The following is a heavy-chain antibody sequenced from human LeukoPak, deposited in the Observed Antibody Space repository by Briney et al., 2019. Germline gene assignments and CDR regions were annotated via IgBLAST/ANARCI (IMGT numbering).Heavy chain of an antibody. CDR2: ITSSFSYI. CDR3: ARDPGGTPVSGHYYYYYMDV. D-gene: IGHD1-14*01. Sequence: GGSLRLSCAASGFTFSGYTMNWVRQAPGKGLEWVSSITSSFSYIYYADSVKGRFTISRDNARNSLYLQMNSLRADDTAVYYCARDPGGTPVSGHYYYYYMDVWGKGTTVTVSS. V-gene: IGHV3-21*01. J-gene: IGHJ6*03. CDR1: GFTFSGYT.